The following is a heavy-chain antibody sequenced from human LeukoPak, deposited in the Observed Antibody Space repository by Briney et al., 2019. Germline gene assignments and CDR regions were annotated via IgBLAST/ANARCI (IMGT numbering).Heavy chain of an antibody. V-gene: IGHV1-69*13. CDR2: IIPMFAAA. D-gene: IGHD3-16*02. CDR1: GYTFTAYY. CDR3: ALPSVIGTSTYYFDY. Sequence: ASVKVSCKASGYTFTAYYIHWVRQAPGQGLEWMGGIIPMFAAANYPQKFQGRLTIIADESTSSAHMELTSLRAEDTAIYYCALPSVIGTSTYYFDYWGQGTLVTVSS. J-gene: IGHJ4*02.